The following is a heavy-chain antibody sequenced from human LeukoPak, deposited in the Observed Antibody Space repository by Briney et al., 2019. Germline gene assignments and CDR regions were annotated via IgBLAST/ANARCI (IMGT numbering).Heavy chain of an antibody. J-gene: IGHJ4*02. D-gene: IGHD6-19*01. CDR3: ARDDGAVAGTT. Sequence: GGSLRLSCGASGFTFSSYSMNWVRQAPGKGLEWVSSISSSSYIYYADAVKGRFIISRDNAKTSQYLQMNSLRAEDTAVYYCARDDGAVAGTTWGQGTLVTVSS. V-gene: IGHV3-21*01. CDR1: GFTFSSYS. CDR2: ISSSSYI.